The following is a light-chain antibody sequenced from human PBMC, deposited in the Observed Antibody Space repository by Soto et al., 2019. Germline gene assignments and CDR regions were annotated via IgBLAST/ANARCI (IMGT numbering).Light chain of an antibody. Sequence: DIQMTQSPSSLSASVGDRVTITCRASQGISTYLAWYQQKPGKVPKLLIYAASTLQSGVPSRFSGSGSGTDFSLTISSLEPEDLATYYWPKYNSAPFTFGPGTKVVIK. CDR3: PKYNSAPFT. CDR2: AAS. CDR1: QGISTY. V-gene: IGKV1-27*01. J-gene: IGKJ3*01.